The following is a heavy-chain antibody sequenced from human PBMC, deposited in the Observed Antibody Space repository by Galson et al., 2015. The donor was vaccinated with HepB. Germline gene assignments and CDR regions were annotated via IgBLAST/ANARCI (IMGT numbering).Heavy chain of an antibody. Sequence: SLRLSCAASGFTFSGSCMSWVRQAPGKGLEWVAYIEEDGGAKYYVDSVKGRFTISRDNAKNSLYLQMNSLRAEDTAVYYCARGYYGMDDWGQGTTGTASS. CDR1: GFTFSGSC. CDR2: IEEDGGAK. CDR3: ARGYYGMDD. V-gene: IGHV3-7*03. J-gene: IGHJ6*02.